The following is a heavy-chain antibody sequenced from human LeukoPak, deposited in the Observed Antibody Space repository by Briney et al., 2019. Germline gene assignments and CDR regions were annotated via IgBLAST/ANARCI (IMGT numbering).Heavy chain of an antibody. Sequence: TGGSLRLSCAASGFTFSSYDMHWVRQATGKGLEWVSAIGTAGDTYYPGSVKGRFTISRENAKNSLYLQMNSLRAGDTAVYYCAREGPYYDTSGGGQGTLVTVSS. CDR3: AREGPYYDTSG. V-gene: IGHV3-13*01. J-gene: IGHJ4*02. D-gene: IGHD3-22*01. CDR1: GFTFSSYD. CDR2: IGTAGDT.